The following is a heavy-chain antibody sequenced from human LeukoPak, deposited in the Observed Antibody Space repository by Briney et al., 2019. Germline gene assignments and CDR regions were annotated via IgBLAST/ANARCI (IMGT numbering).Heavy chain of an antibody. CDR1: GFTLSSYA. CDR3: ARGQSGDPAFDI. Sequence: GGSLRLSCAASGFTLSSYAMSWVRQAPGKGLECVSSIDGSIGSTYYADSVKGRFTISRDNSRNTLNLQMNSLRAEDTAVYFCARGQSGDPAFDIWGQGTMVTVSS. D-gene: IGHD4-17*01. CDR2: IDGSIGST. J-gene: IGHJ3*02. V-gene: IGHV3-23*01.